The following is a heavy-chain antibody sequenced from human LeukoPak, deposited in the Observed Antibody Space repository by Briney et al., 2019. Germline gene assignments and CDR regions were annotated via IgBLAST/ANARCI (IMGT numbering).Heavy chain of an antibody. CDR1: CDSITTHP. CDR3: SRLAKCDGNCYSFDL. D-gene: IGHD2-15*01. V-gene: IGHV4-59*11. CDR2: IDSNGNT. Sequence: PSETLSLTCTVSCDSITTHPWSWVRQTSGKGLDYIGCIDSNGNTNYNPSLKTRVIISSDTSTNQISLTLKPGAAADTAVYYCSRLAKCDGNCYSFDLWGQGMLVTVSS. J-gene: IGHJ4*02.